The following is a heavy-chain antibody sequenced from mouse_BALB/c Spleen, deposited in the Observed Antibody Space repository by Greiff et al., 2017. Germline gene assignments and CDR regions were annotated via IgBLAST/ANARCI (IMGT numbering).Heavy chain of an antibody. CDR1: GYTFSSYW. V-gene: IGHV1-9*01. CDR2: ILPGSGST. Sequence: QVQLQQSGAELMKPGASVKISCKATGYTFSSYWIEWVKQRPGHGLEWIGEILPGSGSTNYNEKFKGKATFTADTSSNTAYMQLSSLTSEDSAVYYCARSDYGYGEVYFDYWGQGTTLTVSS. D-gene: IGHD2-2*01. J-gene: IGHJ2*01. CDR3: ARSDYGYGEVYFDY.